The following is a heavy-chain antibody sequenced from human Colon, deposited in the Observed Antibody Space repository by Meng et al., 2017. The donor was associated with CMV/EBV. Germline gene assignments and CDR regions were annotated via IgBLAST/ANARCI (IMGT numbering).Heavy chain of an antibody. CDR1: GFTFSNYW. CDR3: ARDRDHIPQDGYYDMDV. D-gene: IGHD2-21*01. CDR2: IRQDESEK. V-gene: IGHV3-7*01. J-gene: IGHJ6*02. Sequence: GESLKISCAASGFTFSNYWMSWVRQAPGKGLEWVANIRQDESEKYYVDSVKGRFTISRDHAKNSVYLQMNSLRPEDTAVYYCARDRDHIPQDGYYDMDVWGQGTTVTVSS.